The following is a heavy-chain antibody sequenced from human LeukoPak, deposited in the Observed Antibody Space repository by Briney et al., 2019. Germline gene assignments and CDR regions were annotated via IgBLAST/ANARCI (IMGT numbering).Heavy chain of an antibody. Sequence: SVKVSCKASGGTFSNFAVNWVRQAPGQGLEWMGGIIPIFGTTNYAPKSQDRVTITADKSTRTAYMELSSLRSEDTAVYYCAREGGVSSWGQGTLVTVSS. J-gene: IGHJ5*02. CDR1: GGTFSNFA. V-gene: IGHV1-69*06. CDR3: AREGGVSS. CDR2: IIPIFGTT.